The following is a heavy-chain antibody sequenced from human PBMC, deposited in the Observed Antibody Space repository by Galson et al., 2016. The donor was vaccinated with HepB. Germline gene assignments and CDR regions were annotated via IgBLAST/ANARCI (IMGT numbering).Heavy chain of an antibody. V-gene: IGHV4-31*03. Sequence: TLSLTCSVSGFSIANGGYSWTWIRQLPGKGLEMIGYISNNGSTYYKSSLTSRLIISRDTSQNQFPLNLNSVTAADTAVYYCARVRRLGYYGPETNPLAGWFDPWGQGRLVTVSS. CDR3: ARVRRLGYYGPETNPLAGWFDP. D-gene: IGHD3-10*01. CDR1: GFSIANGGYS. CDR2: ISNNGST. J-gene: IGHJ5*01.